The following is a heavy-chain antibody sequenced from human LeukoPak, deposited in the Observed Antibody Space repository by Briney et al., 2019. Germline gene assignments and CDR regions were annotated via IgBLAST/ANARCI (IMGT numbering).Heavy chain of an antibody. D-gene: IGHD4-17*01. V-gene: IGHV1-69*13. CDR1: GGTFSSYA. CDR3: ARKQEDYGAYYYYYYMDV. J-gene: IGHJ6*03. Sequence: SVKVSCKASGGTFSSYAISWVRQAPGQGLEWMGGIIPIFGTANYAQKFQGRVTITADESTSTAYMELSSLRSEDTAVYYCARKQEDYGAYYYYYYMDVWGKGTTVTISS. CDR2: IIPIFGTA.